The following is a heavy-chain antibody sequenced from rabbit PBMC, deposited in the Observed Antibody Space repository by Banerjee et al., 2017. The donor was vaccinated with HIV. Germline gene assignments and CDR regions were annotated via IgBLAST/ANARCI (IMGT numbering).Heavy chain of an antibody. J-gene: IGHJ4*01. CDR2: INTSSGST. Sequence: QEQVEESGGDLVKPEGSLTLTCTASGFSFSRKYVMCWVRQAPGKGLEWIACINTSSGSTVYATWAKGRFTISRTSSTTVSLQMTSLTAADTATYFCARDSGTGWGDNLWGPGTLVTVS. CDR1: GFSFSRKYV. CDR3: ARDSGTGWGDNL. V-gene: IGHV1S45*01. D-gene: IGHD4-1*01.